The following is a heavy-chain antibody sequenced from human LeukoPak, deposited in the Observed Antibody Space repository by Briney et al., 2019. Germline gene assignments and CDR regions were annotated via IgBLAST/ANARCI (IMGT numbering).Heavy chain of an antibody. CDR3: ARGREAVEWELRWFDP. J-gene: IGHJ5*02. CDR1: GYAFTGYY. D-gene: IGHD1-26*01. V-gene: IGHV1-2*02. Sequence: ASVKVSCKASGYAFTGYYMHWVRQAPGQGLEWMGWINPNSGGTNYAQKFQGRVTMTRDTSISTAYMELSRLRSDDTAVYYCARGREAVEWELRWFDPWGQGTLVTVSS. CDR2: INPNSGGT.